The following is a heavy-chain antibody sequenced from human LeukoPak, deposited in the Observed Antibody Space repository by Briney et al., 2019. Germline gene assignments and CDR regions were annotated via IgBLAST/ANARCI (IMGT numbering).Heavy chain of an antibody. Sequence: ASVEVSCKVSGYTLTELSMHWVRQAPGKGLEWMGGFDPEDGETIYAQKFQGRVTMTEDTSTDTAYMELSSLRSEDTAVYYCATVSGSYTHSWFDPWGQGTLVTVSS. D-gene: IGHD1-26*01. V-gene: IGHV1-24*01. CDR1: GYTLTELS. CDR3: ATVSGSYTHSWFDP. CDR2: FDPEDGET. J-gene: IGHJ5*02.